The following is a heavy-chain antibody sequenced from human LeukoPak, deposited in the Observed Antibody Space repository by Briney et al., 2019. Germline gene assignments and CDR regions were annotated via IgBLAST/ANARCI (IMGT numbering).Heavy chain of an antibody. J-gene: IGHJ4*02. CDR3: AKGKKGEIYDSSGYFSQDFDY. V-gene: IGHV3-23*01. D-gene: IGHD3-22*01. Sequence: PGGSLRLSCAASGFTFSNYAMSWVRQAPGKGREWDSTISAGARSTYYADSVKGRFTISRDNSKNTLYLQMNSLSAEDTAVFYCAKGKKGEIYDSSGYFSQDFDYWGQGTLVTVSS. CDR1: GFTFSNYA. CDR2: ISAGARST.